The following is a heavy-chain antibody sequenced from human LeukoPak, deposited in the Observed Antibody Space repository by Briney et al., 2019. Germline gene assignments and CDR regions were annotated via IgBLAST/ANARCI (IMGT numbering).Heavy chain of an antibody. CDR3: ARAPASSYYYDSSGYYYSWLDP. CDR1: GGSISSYY. D-gene: IGHD3-22*01. J-gene: IGHJ5*02. CDR2: IYYSGST. V-gene: IGHV4-59*01. Sequence: SETLSLTCTVSGGSISSYYCRWIRQPPGKGLEWIGYIYYSGSTNYNPSLKSRVTISVDTSKNQFSLKLSSVTAADTAVYYCARAPASSYYYDSSGYYYSWLDPWGQGTLVTVSS.